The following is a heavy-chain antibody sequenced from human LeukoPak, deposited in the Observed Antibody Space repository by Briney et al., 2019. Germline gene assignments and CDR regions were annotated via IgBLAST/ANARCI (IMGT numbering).Heavy chain of an antibody. J-gene: IGHJ6*03. Sequence: GGSLRLSCAASGFTFSSYAMRWVRQAPGKGLEWVAVISYDGSNKYYADSVKGRFTISRDNSKNTLYLQMNGLRAEDTAVYYCARDNHYYMDVWGKGTTVTVSS. CDR2: ISYDGSNK. CDR3: ARDNHYYMDV. CDR1: GFTFSSYA. V-gene: IGHV3-30*04. D-gene: IGHD1-14*01.